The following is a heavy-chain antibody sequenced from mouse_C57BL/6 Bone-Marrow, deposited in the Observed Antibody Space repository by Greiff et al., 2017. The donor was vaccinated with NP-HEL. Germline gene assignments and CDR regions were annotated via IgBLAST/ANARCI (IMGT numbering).Heavy chain of an antibody. CDR1: GYTFTSYG. CDR2: IYPRSGNT. V-gene: IGHV1-81*01. CDR3: ARRGCLAY. J-gene: IGHJ3*01. Sequence: VQLQQSGAELARPGASVKLSCKASGYTFTSYGISWVKRRTGQGLEWIGEIYPRSGNTYYNEKFKGKATLTADKSSSTAYMELRSLTSEDSAVYFCARRGCLAYWGQGTLVTVSA.